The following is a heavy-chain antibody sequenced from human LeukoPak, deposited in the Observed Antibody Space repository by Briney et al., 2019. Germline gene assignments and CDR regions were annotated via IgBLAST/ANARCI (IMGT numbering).Heavy chain of an antibody. CDR3: AQSLGSSNWIGNWFDP. V-gene: IGHV4-39*01. Sequence: SETLSLTCTVSGGSTSSSSHSWGWIRQPPGKGLEWTGSIYYTGRTYYNPSLKSRVTISVDTSKNQFSLKLSSVTAADTAVYYSAQSLGSSNWIGNWFDPWGQGTLVTVSS. CDR2: IYYTGRT. CDR1: GGSTSSSSHS. J-gene: IGHJ5*02. D-gene: IGHD6-13*01.